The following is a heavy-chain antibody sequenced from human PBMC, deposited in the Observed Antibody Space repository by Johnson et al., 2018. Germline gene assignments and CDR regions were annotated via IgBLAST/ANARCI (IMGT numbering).Heavy chain of an antibody. CDR1: GFTFARYG. CDR3: AKEYGMATITGYFQY. J-gene: IGHJ1*01. CDR2: ISYDGSNK. V-gene: IGHV3-30*18. Sequence: QVQLVQSGGGVVQPGGSLRLSCAASGFTFARYGMHWVRPAPGKGLEWVAVISYDGSNKYYADSVKGRFTISRDNAKNSLHLQMNSLRAEDTAVYYSAKEYGMATITGYFQYWGQGTLVTVSS. D-gene: IGHD5-24*01.